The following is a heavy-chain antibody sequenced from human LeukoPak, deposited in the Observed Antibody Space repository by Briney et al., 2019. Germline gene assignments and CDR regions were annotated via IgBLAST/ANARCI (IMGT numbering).Heavy chain of an antibody. CDR2: INHSGST. Sequence: PSETLSLTCAVYGGSFSGYYWSWIRQPPGRGLEWIGEINHSGSTNYNPSLKSRVTISVDTSKNQFSLKLSSVTAADTAVYYCARGGAAGTYYYYGMDVWGQGTTVTVSS. CDR3: ARGGAAGTYYYYGMDV. CDR1: GGSFSGYY. V-gene: IGHV4-34*01. J-gene: IGHJ6*02. D-gene: IGHD6-13*01.